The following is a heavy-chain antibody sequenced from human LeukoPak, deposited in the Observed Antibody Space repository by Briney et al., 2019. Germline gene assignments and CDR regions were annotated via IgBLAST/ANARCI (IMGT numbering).Heavy chain of an antibody. CDR1: GGSISSGGYY. CDR2: IYYSGST. D-gene: IGHD4-17*01. J-gene: IGHJ2*01. CDR3: ARHVSDYGDNAHFDL. Sequence: SETLSLTCTVSGGSISSGGYYWSWIRQHPGKGLEWIGGIYYSGSTYYNPSLKSRVTISVDTSKNQFSLKLSSVTAADTAVYYCARHVSDYGDNAHFDLWGRGTLVTVSS. V-gene: IGHV4-39*01.